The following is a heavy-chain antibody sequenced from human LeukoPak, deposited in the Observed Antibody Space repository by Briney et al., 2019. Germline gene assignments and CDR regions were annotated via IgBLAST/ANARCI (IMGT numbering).Heavy chain of an antibody. J-gene: IGHJ4*02. V-gene: IGHV3-48*03. CDR1: GFTFSSYE. CDR2: ISSSGSTI. D-gene: IGHD3-9*01. Sequence: GGSLRLSCAASGFTFSSYEMNWVRQAPGKGLEWVSYISSSGSTIYYADSVKGRFTISRDNAKNSLYLQMNNLRAEDTAVYYCARDRFIWGLTGYSDWGQGTLVTVSS. CDR3: ARDRFIWGLTGYSD.